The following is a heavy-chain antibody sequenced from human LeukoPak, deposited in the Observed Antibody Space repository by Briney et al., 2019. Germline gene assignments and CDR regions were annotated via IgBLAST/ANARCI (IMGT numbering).Heavy chain of an antibody. D-gene: IGHD6-13*01. CDR2: ICNGGSAI. CDR1: GFTFSTYE. V-gene: IGHV3-48*03. J-gene: IGHJ4*02. CDR3: ARISAAGF. Sequence: GGSLRLSCAASGFTFSTYEMNWVRQAPGKGLEWLSVICNGGSAIYYADSVKGRFTISRDNSKNTLYLQMNSLRAEDTAVYYYARISAAGFWGQGTLVTVSS.